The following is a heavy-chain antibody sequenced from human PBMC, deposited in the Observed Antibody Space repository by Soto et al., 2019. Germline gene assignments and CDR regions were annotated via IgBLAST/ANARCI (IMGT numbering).Heavy chain of an antibody. D-gene: IGHD4-4*01. J-gene: IGHJ6*02. CDR2: IYPGDSDT. CDR1: GYSFTSYW. Sequence: PGESLKISCKGSGYSFTSYWIGWVRQMPGKGLEWMGIIYPGDSDTRYSPSFQGQVTISADKSISTAYLQWSSVTAADTAVYYCATNYAYYYYYGMDVWGQGTTVTISS. CDR3: ATNYAYYYYYGMDV. V-gene: IGHV5-51*01.